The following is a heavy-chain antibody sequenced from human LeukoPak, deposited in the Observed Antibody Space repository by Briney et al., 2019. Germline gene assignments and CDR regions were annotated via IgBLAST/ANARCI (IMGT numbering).Heavy chain of an antibody. Sequence: PSETLSLTCTVSGGSISSGAYYWSWIRQPPGTGLEWIGYIYYSGSTYYNPSLKSRVTISVDTSKNQFSLKLNSVTAADTAVYYCAREVPWVWNFDLWGRVTLVTVSS. J-gene: IGHJ2*01. CDR2: IYYSGST. CDR1: GGSISSGAYY. V-gene: IGHV4-30-4*01. CDR3: AREVPWVWNFDL. D-gene: IGHD1-26*01.